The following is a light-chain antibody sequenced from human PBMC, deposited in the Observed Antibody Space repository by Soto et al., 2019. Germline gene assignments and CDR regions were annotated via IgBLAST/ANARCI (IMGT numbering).Light chain of an antibody. Sequence: DMQMTQSPSTLSASLGDRVTITCRASQSISSWLAWYQQKPGKAPKLLIYKASSLESGVPSRFSGSGSGTEFTLTISSLQPDDFATYYCQQYNSYSRTFGQGTKVDIK. V-gene: IGKV1-5*03. J-gene: IGKJ1*01. CDR2: KAS. CDR3: QQYNSYSRT. CDR1: QSISSW.